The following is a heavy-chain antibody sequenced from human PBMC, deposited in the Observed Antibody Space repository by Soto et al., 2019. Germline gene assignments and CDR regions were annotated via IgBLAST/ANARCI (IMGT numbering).Heavy chain of an antibody. V-gene: IGHV3-30*18. CDR2: ISYDGSNK. CDR1: GFTFSSYG. D-gene: IGHD4-17*01. CDR3: AKDHDYGGNSQWYFDL. J-gene: IGHJ2*01. Sequence: QVQLVESGGGVVQPGRSLRLSCAASGFTFSSYGMHWVRQAPGKGLEWVAVISYDGSNKYYADSVKGRFTISRDNSKNTVYLQMNSLRAEDTAVYYCAKDHDYGGNSQWYFDLWGRGTLVTVSS.